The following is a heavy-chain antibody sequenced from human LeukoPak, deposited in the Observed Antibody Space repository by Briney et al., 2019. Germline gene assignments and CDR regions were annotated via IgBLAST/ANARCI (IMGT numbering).Heavy chain of an antibody. CDR2: INPNSGGT. CDR3: ARGHCSSTSCGRLGSDAFDI. Sequence: ASVKVSCKASENTFTNYYMHWVRQAPGQGLEWMGWINPNSGGTNYAQKFQGRVTMTRDTSISTAYMELSRLRSDDTAVYYCARGHCSSTSCGRLGSDAFDIWGQGTMVTVSS. D-gene: IGHD2-2*01. V-gene: IGHV1-2*02. J-gene: IGHJ3*02. CDR1: ENTFTNYY.